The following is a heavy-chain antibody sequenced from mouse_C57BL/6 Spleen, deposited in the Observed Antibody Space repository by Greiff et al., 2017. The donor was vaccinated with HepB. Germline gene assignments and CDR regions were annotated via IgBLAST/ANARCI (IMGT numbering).Heavy chain of an antibody. V-gene: IGHV1-39*01. J-gene: IGHJ4*01. Sequence: VQLKESGPELVKPGASVKISCKASGYSFTDYYMNWVKQSNGKRLEWIGVINPNYGNTSYNQKFKSKATLTVDQSSSTAYMQLNILTSDDSAVYYSARTLYEYDVGARDYWGQGTSVTVSS. CDR3: ARTLYEYDVGARDY. CDR1: GYSFTDYY. CDR2: INPNYGNT. D-gene: IGHD2-4*01.